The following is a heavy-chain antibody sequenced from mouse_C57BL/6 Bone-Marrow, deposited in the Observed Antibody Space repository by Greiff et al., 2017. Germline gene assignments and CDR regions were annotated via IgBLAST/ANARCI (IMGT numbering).Heavy chain of an antibody. J-gene: IGHJ3*01. CDR2: ILPGSGST. CDR1: GYTFPGYW. Sequence: QVQLQQSGAELMKPGASVKLSCKATGYTFPGYWIEWVKQRPGHGLEWIGEILPGSGSTNYNEKFKGKATFTADTSSNTAYMQLSSLTTEDSAIYYCARCPVVEGAWFAYWGQGTLVTVSA. D-gene: IGHD1-1*01. V-gene: IGHV1-9*01. CDR3: ARCPVVEGAWFAY.